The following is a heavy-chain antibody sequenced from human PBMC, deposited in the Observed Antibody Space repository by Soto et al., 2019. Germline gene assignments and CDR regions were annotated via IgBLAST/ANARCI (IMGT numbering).Heavy chain of an antibody. CDR3: ARQIYDSDSGPNFQYYFDS. V-gene: IGHV5-10-1*01. CDR1: GYSFAGYW. CDR2: IDPSDSQT. D-gene: IGHD3-22*01. J-gene: IGHJ4*02. Sequence: HGESLKISCKGSGYSFAGYWITWVRQVPGKGLEWMGRIDPSDSQTYYSPSFRGHVTISAAKSITTVFLQWSSLRASDTAMYYCARQIYDSDSGPNFQYYFDSWGQGTLVTVS.